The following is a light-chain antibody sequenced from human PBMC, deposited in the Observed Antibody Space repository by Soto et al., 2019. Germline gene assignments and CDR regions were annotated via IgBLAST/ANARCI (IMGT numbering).Light chain of an antibody. Sequence: DIQLTQSPSTLSASVGDRATITCRASQRMTSWLAWYQQKPGKAPKVLIYDASSLESGVPSRFSGSESGTEFTLTISSLQPDDIATYYCQQYTENSGTFGQGTKVDIK. CDR2: DAS. CDR3: QQYTENSGT. J-gene: IGKJ1*01. CDR1: QRMTSW. V-gene: IGKV1-5*01.